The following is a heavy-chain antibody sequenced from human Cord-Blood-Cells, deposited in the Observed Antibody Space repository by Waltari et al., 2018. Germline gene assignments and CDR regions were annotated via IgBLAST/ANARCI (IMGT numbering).Heavy chain of an antibody. CDR3: ARDTRANWDAFDI. CDR2: IYYSGST. CDR1: GGYISSGGYV. Sequence: QVQLQESRPGLVTPSQTLSLTCPVSGGYISSGGYVLSWIRQHPGKGLEWIGYIYYSGSTYYNPSLKSRVTISVDTAKNQFSLKLSSVTAADTAVYYCARDTRANWDAFDIWGQGTMVTVSS. D-gene: IGHD7-27*01. V-gene: IGHV4-31*03. J-gene: IGHJ3*02.